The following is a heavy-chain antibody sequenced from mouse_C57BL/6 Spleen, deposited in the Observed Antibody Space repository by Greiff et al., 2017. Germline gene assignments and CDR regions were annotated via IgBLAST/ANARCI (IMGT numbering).Heavy chain of an antibody. V-gene: IGHV5-17*01. Sequence: EVKVVESGGGLVKPGGSLKLSCAASGFTFSDYGMHWVRQAPGKGLEWVAYISSGSSTIYYADTVKGRFTISRDNAKNTLFLQMTSLRSEDTAMYYCARPPFYGSSEGYFDVWGTGTTVTVSS. J-gene: IGHJ1*03. CDR1: GFTFSDYG. CDR3: ARPPFYGSSEGYFDV. CDR2: ISSGSSTI. D-gene: IGHD1-1*01.